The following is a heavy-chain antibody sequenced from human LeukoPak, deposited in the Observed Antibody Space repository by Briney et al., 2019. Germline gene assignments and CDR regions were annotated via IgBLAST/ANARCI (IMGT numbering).Heavy chain of an antibody. Sequence: GGSLRLSCAASGFTFSIYDVHWVRQAPGKGLEWVAVISYDGSNKYYADSVKGRFTISRDNAKNSLYLQMNSLRAEDTAVYYCARFIAAPYYFDYWGRGTLVTVSS. CDR2: ISYDGSNK. CDR1: GFTFSIYD. V-gene: IGHV3-30*03. CDR3: ARFIAAPYYFDY. D-gene: IGHD6-13*01. J-gene: IGHJ4*02.